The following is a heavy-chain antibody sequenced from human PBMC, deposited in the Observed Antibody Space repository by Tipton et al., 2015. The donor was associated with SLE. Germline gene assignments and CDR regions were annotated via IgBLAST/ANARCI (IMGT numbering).Heavy chain of an antibody. V-gene: IGHV5-51*01. D-gene: IGHD2-8*02. J-gene: IGHJ4*02. CDR1: GYRFTSHW. CDR3: ARHATEVTGGDY. Sequence: QLVQSGAEVKKPGESLKISCQGSGYRFTSHWIAWVRQMPGKGLEWMGISYPGDSDTRYSPSFQGQDTISVDQSTSTDYLQGSSLKASDTAMYYCARHATEVTGGDYWGQGTLVTVSS. CDR2: SYPGDSDT.